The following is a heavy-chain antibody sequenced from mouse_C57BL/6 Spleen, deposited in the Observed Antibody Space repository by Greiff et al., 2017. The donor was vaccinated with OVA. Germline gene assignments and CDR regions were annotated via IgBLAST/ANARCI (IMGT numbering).Heavy chain of an antibody. CDR2: IYPGDGDT. Sequence: VQLVESGPELVKPGASVKISCKASGYAFSSSWMNWVKQRPGQGLAWIGRIYPGDGDTNYNGKFKGKATLTAAKSSSTAYMQLSSLTSEDSAVDSWARSGRADGLYDDWGQGTTLTVSS. D-gene: IGHD2-3*01. J-gene: IGHJ2*01. CDR3: ARSGRADGLYDD. V-gene: IGHV1-82*01. CDR1: GYAFSSSW.